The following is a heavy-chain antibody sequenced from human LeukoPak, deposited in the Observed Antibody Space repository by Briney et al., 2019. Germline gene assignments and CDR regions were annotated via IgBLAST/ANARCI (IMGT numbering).Heavy chain of an antibody. CDR2: IRYDGSNK. CDR3: ARVIAALYYFDY. J-gene: IGHJ4*02. CDR1: GFTFSSYG. D-gene: IGHD6-6*01. V-gene: IGHV3-30*02. Sequence: PGGSLRLSCAASGFTFSSYGMNWVRQAPGKGLEWVAFIRYDGSNKYYADSVKGRFTISRDNSKNTLYLQMNSLRAEDTAVYYCARVIAALYYFDYWGQGTLVTVSS.